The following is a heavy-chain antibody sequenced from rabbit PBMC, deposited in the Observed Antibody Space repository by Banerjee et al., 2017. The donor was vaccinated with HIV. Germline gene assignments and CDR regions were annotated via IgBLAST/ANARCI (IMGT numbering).Heavy chain of an antibody. CDR2: IYPVFRSS. J-gene: IGHJ4*01. CDR1: GFDFSSYG. Sequence: QEQLVESGGGLVQPGGSLKLSCKASGFDFSSYGVSWVRQAPGKGLEWIGYIYPVFRSSYYACWVNGRFTIPSHNAQNTLYLQLNSLTAADTATYFCVRAPYAGYVGYEYGTGRFNLWGPGTLVTFS. V-gene: IGHV1S47*01. D-gene: IGHD6-1*01. CDR3: VRAPYAGYVGYEYGTGRFNL.